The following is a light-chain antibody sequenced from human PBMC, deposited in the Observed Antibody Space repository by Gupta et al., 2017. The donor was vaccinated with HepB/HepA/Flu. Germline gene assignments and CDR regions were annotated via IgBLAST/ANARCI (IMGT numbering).Light chain of an antibody. CDR1: SLRSYY. Sequence: SSELTQDPAVSVALGQTVRITCQGDSLRSYYASWYQQKPGQAPVLVIYGTGNRPPGIPDRFSGSSAGNTESVTITGVQTKEEADYSCNSRASSGNHLLVFGGGTKLTVL. CDR2: GTG. V-gene: IGLV3-19*01. J-gene: IGLJ2*01. CDR3: NSRASSGNHLLV.